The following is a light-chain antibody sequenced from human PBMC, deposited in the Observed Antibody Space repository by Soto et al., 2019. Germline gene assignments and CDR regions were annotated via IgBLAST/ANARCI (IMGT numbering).Light chain of an antibody. CDR2: DAS. Sequence: EIGFTQSPCTLSLSPGETATLSCRASQSVSSNYLAWYQQKRGQAPRLLIYDASTRATGIPDRFSGSGSGTDFTLTISRLEPEDFAVYNCQQYGSSPLTFGGGTKVDIK. CDR3: QQYGSSPLT. V-gene: IGKV3-20*01. CDR1: QSVSSNY. J-gene: IGKJ4*01.